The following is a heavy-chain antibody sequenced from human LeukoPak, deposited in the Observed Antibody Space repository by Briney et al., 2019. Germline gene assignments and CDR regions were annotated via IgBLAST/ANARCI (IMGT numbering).Heavy chain of an antibody. CDR1: GYSFTSYW. D-gene: IGHD5-12*01. CDR3: ARHGEGYDYFDY. CDR2: IDPSDSYT. J-gene: IGHJ4*02. Sequence: GESLKISCKGSGYSFTSYWISWVRQMPGKGLEWRGRIDPSDSYTNYSPSFQGHVTISADKSISTAYLQWSSLKASDTAMYYCARHGEGYDYFDYWGQGTLVTVSS. V-gene: IGHV5-10-1*01.